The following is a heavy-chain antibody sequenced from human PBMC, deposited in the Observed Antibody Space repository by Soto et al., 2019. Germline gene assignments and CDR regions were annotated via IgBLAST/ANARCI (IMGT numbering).Heavy chain of an antibody. D-gene: IGHD7-27*01. CDR2: IMPIVGTP. J-gene: IGHJ6*02. CDR3: ALGNAMDV. Sequence: VQLVQSGAEVKKPGSSVKVSCKASGGTFSSFAINWVRQAPGQGPQWMGGIMPIVGTPNYAQRFQGRVTIITDEVTSTAYMELTSLTVEDTAVYYCALGNAMDVWGQGTTVTVSS. V-gene: IGHV1-69*01. CDR1: GGTFSSFA.